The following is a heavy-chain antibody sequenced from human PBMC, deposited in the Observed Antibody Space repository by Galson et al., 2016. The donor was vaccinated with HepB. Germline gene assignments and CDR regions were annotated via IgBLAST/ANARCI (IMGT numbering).Heavy chain of an antibody. CDR1: GFSLTTSGVG. Sequence: PALVKPTQTLTLTCTFSGFSLTTSGVGVAWIRHPPGEALEWLALIFWDDDKFYNPSLKNRVTVTKDSSRNQVVLTLTNVDPGDTATYFCAHRPDWEPFLDFWGPGTLVTVSS. CDR2: IFWDDDK. J-gene: IGHJ4*02. D-gene: IGHD1-26*01. CDR3: AHRPDWEPFLDF. V-gene: IGHV2-5*02.